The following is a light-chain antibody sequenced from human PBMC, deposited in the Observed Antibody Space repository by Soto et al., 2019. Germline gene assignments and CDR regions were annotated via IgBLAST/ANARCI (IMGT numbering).Light chain of an antibody. CDR1: QTVSSNF. V-gene: IGKV3-20*01. J-gene: IGKJ5*01. Sequence: EMRLTQSPDTLSLSPGERATLSCRASQTVSSNFLAWYQQRPGQAPRLLIYGASSRATGIPDRFSGSGSGTDFTLTISSLEPEDFAVYYCQQYNNWPPITFGQGTRLEI. CDR3: QQYNNWPPIT. CDR2: GAS.